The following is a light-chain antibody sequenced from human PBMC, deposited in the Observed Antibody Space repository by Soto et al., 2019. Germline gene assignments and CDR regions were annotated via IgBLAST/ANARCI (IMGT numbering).Light chain of an antibody. CDR3: QQYGSSGT. CDR2: GAS. V-gene: IGKV3-20*01. Sequence: ERVMTQSADTLSVSPGERPTLSCRASQSLGSKLAWYQQKPGQAPRLLIYGASNRATGIPDRFSGSGSGTDFTLTISRLEPEDFAVYYCQQYGSSGTFGQGTKVDIK. J-gene: IGKJ1*01. CDR1: QSLGSK.